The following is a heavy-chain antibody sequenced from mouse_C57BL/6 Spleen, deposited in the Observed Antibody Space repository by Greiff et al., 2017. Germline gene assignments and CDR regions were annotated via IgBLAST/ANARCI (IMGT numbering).Heavy chain of an antibody. CDR1: GYTFTDYN. J-gene: IGHJ2*01. CDR3: ARPLPVDY. V-gene: IGHV1-22*01. Sequence: VQLKESGPELMKPGASVKMSCKASGYTFTDYNMHWVKQSHGKSLEWIGYINPNNGGTSYNQKFKGKATLTVNKSSSTAYMELRSLTSEDSAVYYCARPLPVDYWGQGTTLTVSS. CDR2: INPNNGGT.